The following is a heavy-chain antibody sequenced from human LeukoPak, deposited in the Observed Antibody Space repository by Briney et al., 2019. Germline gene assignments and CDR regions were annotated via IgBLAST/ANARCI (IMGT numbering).Heavy chain of an antibody. D-gene: IGHD3-3*01. CDR2: IFYSGST. CDR1: GGSISKRSYY. Sequence: SETLSLTCIVSGGSISKRSYYWAWIRQPPGKGLEWIASIFYSGSTYYNPSLKSRVTTSLDESKNQFSLKLNSVTVADTAVYYCAKRGENHDFWSGVHWGQGTLVIVSS. J-gene: IGHJ4*02. CDR3: AKRGENHDFWSGVH. V-gene: IGHV4-39*07.